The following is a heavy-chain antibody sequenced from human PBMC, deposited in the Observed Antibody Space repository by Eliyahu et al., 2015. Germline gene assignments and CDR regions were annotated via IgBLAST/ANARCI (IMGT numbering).Heavy chain of an antibody. CDR3: ARDPDXGSYLLDY. J-gene: IGHJ4*02. D-gene: IGHD1-26*01. V-gene: IGHV3-11*01. CDR2: ISSSGSTI. CDR1: GXTFSDYY. Sequence: QVQLVESGGGLVKPGGSXRLXCAAXGXTFSDYYMSWIRQAPGKGXEWVSYISSSGSTIYYADSVKGRFTISRDNAKNSLYLQMNSLRAEDTAVYYCARDPDXGSYLLDYWGQGTLVTVSS.